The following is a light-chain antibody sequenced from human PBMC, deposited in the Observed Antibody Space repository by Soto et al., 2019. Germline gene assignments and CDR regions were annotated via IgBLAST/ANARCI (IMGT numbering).Light chain of an antibody. CDR3: QQFNGWPRT. J-gene: IGKJ1*01. V-gene: IGKV3-15*01. CDR2: GAS. CDR1: QSVTTN. Sequence: EIVMTQSPATLSVSPGERVSFSCRASQSVTTNLAWYQQKPGQAPRLLIYGASARATGIPARFSGSGSGTEFTLTISSLQSEDFAVYYCQQFNGWPRTFGQGTKVDIK.